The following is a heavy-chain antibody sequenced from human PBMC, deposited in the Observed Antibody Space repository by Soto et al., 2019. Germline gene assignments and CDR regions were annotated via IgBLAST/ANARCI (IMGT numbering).Heavy chain of an antibody. CDR2: FSAGGRA. Sequence: QLLESGGGLVQPGGSLRLSCAASGFSFSRYALSWVRQAPGKGLEWVSTFSAGGRAYYADSVKGRFTIAKDTSKNTLHLQASSLRAEDTAVYYCAKESMPDHYSDTLFDYWGQGTRVTVSS. V-gene: IGHV3-23*01. CDR1: GFSFSRYA. D-gene: IGHD2-15*01. CDR3: AKESMPDHYSDTLFDY. J-gene: IGHJ4*02.